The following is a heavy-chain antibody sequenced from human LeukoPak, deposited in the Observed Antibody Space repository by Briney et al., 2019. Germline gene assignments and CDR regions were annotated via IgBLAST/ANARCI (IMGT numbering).Heavy chain of an antibody. CDR1: GFTFSDYY. Sequence: GGSLRLSCAASGFTFSDYYMSWIRQAPGKGLEWVSYISSSGYTIYYADSVKGRFTISRDNAKNSLYLQMNSLRAEDTAVYYCATAAPDYDGSGSYYNGYWGQGTLVTVSS. CDR3: ATAAPDYDGSGSYYNGY. J-gene: IGHJ4*02. D-gene: IGHD3-10*01. CDR2: ISSSGYTI. V-gene: IGHV3-11*04.